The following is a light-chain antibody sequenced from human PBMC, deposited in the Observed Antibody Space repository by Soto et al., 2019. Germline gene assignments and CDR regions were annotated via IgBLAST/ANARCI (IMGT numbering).Light chain of an antibody. CDR3: QQCDSLPFT. Sequence: DIQMTQSPSFLSASVGDRVTFICQASQDINNYLTWYQQKPGKAPKLLIYDSSNLERGVPSRFSGSRYGTLFSSTISRLQPEDIAPYYWQQCDSLPFTFGQGTRLQIK. V-gene: IGKV1-33*01. CDR1: QDINNY. CDR2: DSS. J-gene: IGKJ5*01.